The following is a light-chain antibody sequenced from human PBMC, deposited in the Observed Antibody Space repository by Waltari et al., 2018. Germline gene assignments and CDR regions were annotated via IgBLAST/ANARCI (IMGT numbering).Light chain of an antibody. CDR3: QQYYSYPRT. V-gene: IGKV1-8*01. CDR1: QGISSY. J-gene: IGKJ1*01. CDR2: AAS. Sequence: AIRMTQSPSSFSASTGDRVTIPCRASQGISSYLAWYPQEPGKAPKLLIYAASTLQSGIPSTFSVSGSWTDXILTISCLRSEXXXTYYCQQYYSYPRTFGQGTKVEIK.